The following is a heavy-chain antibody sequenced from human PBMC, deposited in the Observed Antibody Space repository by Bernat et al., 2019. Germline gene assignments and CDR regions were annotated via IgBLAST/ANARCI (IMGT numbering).Heavy chain of an antibody. V-gene: IGHV3-30*18. CDR1: GFTFSSYG. CDR3: AKDLNPLYSDYHDYYFDY. J-gene: IGHJ4*02. CDR2: ISYDGSNK. Sequence: QVQLVESGGGVVQPGRSLRLSCAASGFTFSSYGMHWVRQAPGKGLEWVAVISYDGSNKYYADSVKGRFTISRDNSKNTLYLQMNSLRAEDTAVYYCAKDLNPLYSDYHDYYFDYWGQGTLVTVSS. D-gene: IGHD4-11*01.